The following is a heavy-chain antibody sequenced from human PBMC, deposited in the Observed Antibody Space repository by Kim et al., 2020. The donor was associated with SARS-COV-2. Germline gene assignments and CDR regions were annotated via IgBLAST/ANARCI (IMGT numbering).Heavy chain of an antibody. CDR3: ARHSSSYSSGWYYYGMDV. V-gene: IGHV5-51*01. CDR1: GYSFTSYW. CDR2: IYPGDSDT. D-gene: IGHD6-19*01. Sequence: GESLKISCKGSGYSFTSYWIAWVRQMPGKGLEWMGIIYPGDSDTRYSPSFQGKVTISADKSISTAYLQWSSLKASDTAMYYCARHSSSYSSGWYYYGMDVWGQWTTVTVSS. J-gene: IGHJ6*02.